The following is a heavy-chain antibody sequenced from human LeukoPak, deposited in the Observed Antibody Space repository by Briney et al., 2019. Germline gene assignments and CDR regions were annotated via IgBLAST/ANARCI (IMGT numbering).Heavy chain of an antibody. CDR1: GFTFSSYG. CDR3: AKVNYDFWSGDWYFDL. Sequence: GRSLRLSCAASGFTFSSYGMHWVRQAPGKGLEWVAVIWYDGSNKYYADSVKGRFTISRDNSKNTLYLQMNSLRAEDTAVYYCAKVNYDFWSGDWYFDLWGRGTLVTVSS. V-gene: IGHV3-33*06. D-gene: IGHD3-3*01. J-gene: IGHJ2*01. CDR2: IWYDGSNK.